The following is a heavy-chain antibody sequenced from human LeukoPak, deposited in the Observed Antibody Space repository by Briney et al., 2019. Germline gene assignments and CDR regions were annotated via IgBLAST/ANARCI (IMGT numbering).Heavy chain of an antibody. Sequence: GGSLRLSCAASGFTVSSNYMSWVRQAPGKGLEWVSIIHSGGSTFYADSVKGRFTISRDNFKNTLYLQMNSLRAEDTAVYYCARGGTYLSAFYIWGQGTMVTVSS. V-gene: IGHV3-53*01. CDR3: ARGGTYLSAFYI. CDR1: GFTVSSNY. J-gene: IGHJ3*02. CDR2: IHSGGST. D-gene: IGHD3-16*01.